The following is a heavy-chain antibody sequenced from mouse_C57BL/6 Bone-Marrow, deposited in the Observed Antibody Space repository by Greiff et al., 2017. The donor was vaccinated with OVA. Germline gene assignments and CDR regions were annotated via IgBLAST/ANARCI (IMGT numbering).Heavy chain of an antibody. CDR1: GYTFTSYT. CDR2: IDPTNDYT. Sequence: VQLQQYGAELARPGASVKMSCKASGYTFTSYTIHWVKQRPGQGLEWIGYIDPTNDYTNYNQKFKGKATLTADKSSSTAYMQLSSLTSEDSAVYYCTRGYYFDYWGQGTTLTVSS. J-gene: IGHJ2*01. V-gene: IGHV1-4*01. CDR3: TRGYYFDY.